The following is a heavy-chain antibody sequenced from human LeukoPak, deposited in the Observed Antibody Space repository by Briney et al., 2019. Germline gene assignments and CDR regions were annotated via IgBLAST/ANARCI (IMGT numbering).Heavy chain of an antibody. Sequence: GASVKVSCKASGYTFTSYGISRVRQAPGQGLEWMGWISAYNGNTNYAQKLQGRVTMTTDTSTSTAYMELRSLRSDDTAVYYCAREDGSGSYYPLDYWGQGTLVTVSS. CDR1: GYTFTSYG. V-gene: IGHV1-18*01. D-gene: IGHD3-10*01. CDR2: ISAYNGNT. CDR3: AREDGSGSYYPLDY. J-gene: IGHJ4*02.